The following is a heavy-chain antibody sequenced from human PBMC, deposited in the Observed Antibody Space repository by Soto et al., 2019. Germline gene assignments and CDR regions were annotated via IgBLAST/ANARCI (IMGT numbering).Heavy chain of an antibody. Sequence: GGSLRLSCAASGFTFSSYAMSWVRQAPGKGLEWASAISGSGGSTYYADSVKGRFTISRDNSKNTLYLQMNSLRAEDTALYYCARNRRGGGYYFDYWGQGSLVTVSS. V-gene: IGHV3-23*01. J-gene: IGHJ4*02. CDR1: GFTFSSYA. CDR3: ARNRRGGGYYFDY. CDR2: ISGSGGST.